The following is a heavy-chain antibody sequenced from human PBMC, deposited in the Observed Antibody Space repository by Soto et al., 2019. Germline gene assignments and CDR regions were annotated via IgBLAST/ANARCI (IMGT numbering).Heavy chain of an antibody. CDR3: GRQGTYSSSPPYYFDY. D-gene: IGHD6-6*01. Sequence: SETLSLTCTVSGGSISSSSYYWGWIRQPPGKGLEWIGSIYYSGSTYYNPSLKSRVTISVDTSKSQFSLKLSSVTAADTAVYYCGRQGTYSSSPPYYFDYWGQGTPVTVSS. CDR1: GGSISSSSYY. J-gene: IGHJ4*02. V-gene: IGHV4-39*01. CDR2: IYYSGST.